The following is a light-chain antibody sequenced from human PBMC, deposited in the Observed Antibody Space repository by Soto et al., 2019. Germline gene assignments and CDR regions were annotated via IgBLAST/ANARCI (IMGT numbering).Light chain of an antibody. Sequence: QSVLTQPPSVSGAPGQRVTISCTGSSSNIGPTYDVHWYQQLPGTAPKLLIYANTNRPSGVPDRFSGSKSGTSASLAITGLQAEDEADYYCQSYDSSLSGYVFGTGTKVPS. CDR2: ANT. CDR1: SSNIGPTYD. CDR3: QSYDSSLSGYV. V-gene: IGLV1-40*01. J-gene: IGLJ1*01.